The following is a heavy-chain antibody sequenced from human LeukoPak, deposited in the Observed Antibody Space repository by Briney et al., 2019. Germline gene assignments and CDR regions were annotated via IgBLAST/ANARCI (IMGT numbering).Heavy chain of an antibody. CDR3: ARLPVVPAAIIYYHYYYMDV. J-gene: IGHJ6*03. Sequence: GGSLSLSCAASGFTFSSYSMNWVRQAPGKGLEWVSYISSSSSTIYYADSVKGRFTISRDNAKNSLYLQMNSLRAEDTAVYYCARLPVVPAAIIYYHYYYMDVWGKGTTVTVSS. D-gene: IGHD2-2*01. V-gene: IGHV3-48*01. CDR2: ISSSSSTI. CDR1: GFTFSSYS.